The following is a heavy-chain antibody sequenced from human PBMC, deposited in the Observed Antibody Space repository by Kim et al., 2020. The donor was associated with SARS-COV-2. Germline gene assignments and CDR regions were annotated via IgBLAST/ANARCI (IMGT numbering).Heavy chain of an antibody. Sequence: SYTRPLKSRVNISVDTSKNQFSLKLGYVTAGDTAVYYCARLGTVTYYIDYWGQGTLVTVSS. J-gene: IGHJ4*02. D-gene: IGHD4-4*01. CDR3: ARLGTVTYYIDY. V-gene: IGHV4-61*07.